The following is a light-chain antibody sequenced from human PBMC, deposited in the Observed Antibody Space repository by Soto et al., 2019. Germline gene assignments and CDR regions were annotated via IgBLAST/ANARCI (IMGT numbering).Light chain of an antibody. Sequence: DIQMTQSPSSLSASVGDRVTITCRASQSISSYLNWYQQKPGKAPKLLIYAASSLQSGVPSRFSGSGSGTDFTLTISSLQPEDVATYYCQQSYSTLPRTFGGGTKVEIK. CDR1: QSISSY. CDR3: QQSYSTLPRT. V-gene: IGKV1-39*01. J-gene: IGKJ4*01. CDR2: AAS.